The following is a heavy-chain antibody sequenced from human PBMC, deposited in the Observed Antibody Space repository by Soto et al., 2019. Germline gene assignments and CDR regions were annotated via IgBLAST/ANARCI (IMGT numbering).Heavy chain of an antibody. J-gene: IGHJ4*02. D-gene: IGHD2-2*01. CDR3: AKDLSIVVVPAAIAR. Sequence: GGSLRLSCAASGFTFSSYAMSWVRQAPGKGLEWVSAISGSGGSTYYADSVKGRFTISRDNSKNTLYLQMNSLRAEDTAVYYCAKDLSIVVVPAAIARWGQGTLVTVSS. CDR1: GFTFSSYA. V-gene: IGHV3-23*01. CDR2: ISGSGGST.